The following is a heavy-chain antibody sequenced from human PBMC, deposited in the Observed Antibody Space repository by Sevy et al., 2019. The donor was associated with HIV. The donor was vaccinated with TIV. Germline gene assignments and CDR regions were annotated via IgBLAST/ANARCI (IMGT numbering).Heavy chain of an antibody. CDR1: GFTFSSYE. Sequence: GGSLRLSCAASGFTFSSYEMNWVRQAPGKGLEWDSYISSSGSTIYYADSVKGRFTISRDNAKNSLYLQMNSLRAEDTAVYYCAIVDTATAGYAFDIWGQGTMVTVSS. J-gene: IGHJ3*02. CDR3: AIVDTATAGYAFDI. CDR2: ISSSGSTI. D-gene: IGHD5-18*01. V-gene: IGHV3-48*03.